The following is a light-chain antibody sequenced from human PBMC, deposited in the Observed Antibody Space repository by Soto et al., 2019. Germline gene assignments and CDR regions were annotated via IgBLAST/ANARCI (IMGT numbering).Light chain of an antibody. V-gene: IGLV2-14*03. J-gene: IGLJ2*01. CDR1: SSDVGAYNY. Sequence: QSVLTQPASVSGSPGQSITISCTGTSSDVGAYNYVSWYQQHPGKAPKLIIYDVSYRPSGVSTRFSGSKSGNSASLTISGLQAEDEADYYCSSYTARRTVIFGGGTQLTVL. CDR2: DVS. CDR3: SSYTARRTVI.